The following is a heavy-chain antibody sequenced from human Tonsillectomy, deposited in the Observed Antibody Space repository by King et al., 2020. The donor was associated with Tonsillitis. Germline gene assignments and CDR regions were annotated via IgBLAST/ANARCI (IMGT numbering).Heavy chain of an antibody. V-gene: IGHV3-30*18. Sequence: VQLVESGGGVVQPGRSLRLSCAASGFTFSSYGMYWVRQAPGKGLEWVAFISYDGSNKYYADSVKGRFTISRDNSKNTLYLQMNRLRAEDTAVYYCAKNLGFRGDYVGPAPNYYYYYGMDVWGQGTTVTVSS. CDR3: AKNLGFRGDYVGPAPNYYYYYGMDV. CDR1: GFTFSSYG. CDR2: ISYDGSNK. D-gene: IGHD4-17*01. J-gene: IGHJ6*02.